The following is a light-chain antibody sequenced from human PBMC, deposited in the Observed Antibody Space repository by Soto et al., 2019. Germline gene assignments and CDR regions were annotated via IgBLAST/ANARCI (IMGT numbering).Light chain of an antibody. V-gene: IGLV2-11*01. CDR1: SSDVGGYNS. Sequence: QSAPTQPRSVSRSPGQSVTISCTGTSSDVGGYNSVSWYQQYPGKAPKLMIYDVSKRPSGVPDRFSGSKSGNAASLTISGLQAEDETDYYCCSYAGTYTWVFGGGTKLTVL. CDR3: CSYAGTYTWV. J-gene: IGLJ3*02. CDR2: DVS.